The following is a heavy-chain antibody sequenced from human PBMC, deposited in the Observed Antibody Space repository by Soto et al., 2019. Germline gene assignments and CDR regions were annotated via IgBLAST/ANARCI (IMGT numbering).Heavy chain of an antibody. V-gene: IGHV4-59*01. CDR2: IYYSGST. CDR1: GGSISSYY. CDR3: ARGSRQYAQFDY. Sequence: SETRSLTCTVSGGSISSYYWSWIRQPPGKGLEWVGYIYYSGSTNYNPSLKSRLTISVDTSKNQFSLKLSSVTAADTAVYYCARGSRQYAQFDYWGQGTLVTVSS. J-gene: IGHJ4*02. D-gene: IGHD1-26*01.